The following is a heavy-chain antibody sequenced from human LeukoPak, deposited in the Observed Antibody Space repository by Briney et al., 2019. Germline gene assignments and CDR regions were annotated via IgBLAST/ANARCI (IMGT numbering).Heavy chain of an antibody. J-gene: IGHJ4*02. Sequence: GGSLRLSCAASGFTFSDHYMSWIRQAPGKGLEWVSYISSSSSYTNYADSVKGRFTISRDNAKNSLYLQMNSLRAEDTAVYYCARCLYYDILTGYYFFDYWGQGTLVTVSS. CDR2: ISSSSSYT. V-gene: IGHV3-11*03. CDR3: ARCLYYDILTGYYFFDY. D-gene: IGHD3-9*01. CDR1: GFTFSDHY.